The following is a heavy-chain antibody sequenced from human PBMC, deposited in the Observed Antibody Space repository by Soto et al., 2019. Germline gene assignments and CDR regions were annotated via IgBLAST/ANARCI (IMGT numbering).Heavy chain of an antibody. CDR2: ISAYNGNT. CDR1: GYTFTSYG. CDR3: AREGPLDPVYGGNSGPNDY. D-gene: IGHD4-17*01. Sequence: ASVKVSCKASGYTFTSYGISWVRQAPGQGLEWMGWISAYNGNTNYAQKLQGRVTMTTDTSTSTAYMELRSLRSDDTAVYYCAREGPLDPVYGGNSGPNDYWGQGTLVTVSS. V-gene: IGHV1-18*01. J-gene: IGHJ4*02.